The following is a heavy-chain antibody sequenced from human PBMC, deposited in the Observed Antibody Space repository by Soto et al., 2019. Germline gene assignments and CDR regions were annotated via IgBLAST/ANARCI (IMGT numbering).Heavy chain of an antibody. CDR1: GYTFTSYY. Sequence: ASVKVSCKASGYTFTSYYMHWVRQAPGQGLEWMGIINPSGGSTSYAQKFQGRVTMTRDTSTSTVYMELSSLRSEDTAVYYCARESIAVAGPGWFDIWGQGTMVTVSS. CDR3: ARESIAVAGPGWFDI. CDR2: INPSGGST. V-gene: IGHV1-46*01. D-gene: IGHD6-19*01. J-gene: IGHJ3*02.